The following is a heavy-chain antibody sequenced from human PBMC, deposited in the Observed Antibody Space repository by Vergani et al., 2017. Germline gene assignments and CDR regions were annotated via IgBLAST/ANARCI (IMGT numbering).Heavy chain of an antibody. V-gene: IGHV1-46*03. CDR2: INPSGGST. CDR3: ARVHYGDLRVDY. J-gene: IGHJ4*03. D-gene: IGHD4-17*01. CDR1: GYTFTSYY. Sequence: QVQLVQSGAEVKKPGASVKVSCKTSGYTFTSYYMQWVRQAPGQGLDWMGIINPSGGSTSYALKFQGRVTMTRDTSTSTVYMERRSLGSEDTAVYYCARVHYGDLRVDYWGQGTMVTVSS.